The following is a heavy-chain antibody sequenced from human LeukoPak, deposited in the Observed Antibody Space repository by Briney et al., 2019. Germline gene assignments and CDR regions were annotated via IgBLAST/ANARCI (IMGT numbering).Heavy chain of an antibody. CDR3: ARDDSGSYYFDY. D-gene: IGHD1-26*01. CDR2: IYSGGST. J-gene: IGHJ4*02. Sequence: PGGSLRLSCAASGFTVSSNYMSWVRQAPGKGLEWVSVIYSGGSTYYADSVKGRFTISRDNSKNTRYLQMNSLRAEDTAVYYCARDDSGSYYFDYWGQGTLVTVSS. CDR1: GFTVSSNY. V-gene: IGHV3-66*01.